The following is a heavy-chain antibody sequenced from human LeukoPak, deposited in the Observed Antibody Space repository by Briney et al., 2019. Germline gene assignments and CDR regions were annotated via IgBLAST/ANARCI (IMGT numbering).Heavy chain of an antibody. J-gene: IGHJ4*02. D-gene: IGHD3-22*01. CDR2: IYRSGST. CDR1: GGSISSGGYS. CDR3: ARGRIYYDSSGPFDY. V-gene: IGHV4-30-2*01. Sequence: PSETLSLTCAVSGGSISSGGYSWSWIRQPPGKGLEWIGYIYRSGSTYYNPSLKSRVTISVDRSKNQFSLKLSSVTAADTAVYYCARGRIYYDSSGPFDYWGQGTLVTVSS.